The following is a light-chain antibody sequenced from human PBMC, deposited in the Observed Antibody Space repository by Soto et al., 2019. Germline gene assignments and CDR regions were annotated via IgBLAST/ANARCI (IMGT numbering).Light chain of an antibody. V-gene: IGKV1-12*01. CDR1: QGIISW. CDR2: AAS. CDR3: QQANSFLFT. J-gene: IGKJ3*01. Sequence: DIQMTQSPSSVSASVGDRVTITCRASQGIISWLAWYQQKPGKAPKLLIYAASSLQSGVPSRFSGSGSGTDFTLTISSLKPEDFATYYCQQANSFLFTFGPGTKVDIK.